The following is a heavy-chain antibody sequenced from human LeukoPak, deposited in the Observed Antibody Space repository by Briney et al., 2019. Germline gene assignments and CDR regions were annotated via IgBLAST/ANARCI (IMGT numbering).Heavy chain of an antibody. CDR2: IRYDGNNK. J-gene: IGHJ4*02. Sequence: GALRLSCAASGFTFSSYGMHWVRQAPGKGLEWVAFIRYDGNNKYYADSVEGRFTISRDNSKNTLYLQMSSLRAEDTAVYYCAKTMSPYYYDSSGFWGQGTLVTVSS. CDR1: GFTFSSYG. D-gene: IGHD3-22*01. CDR3: AKTMSPYYYDSSGF. V-gene: IGHV3-30*02.